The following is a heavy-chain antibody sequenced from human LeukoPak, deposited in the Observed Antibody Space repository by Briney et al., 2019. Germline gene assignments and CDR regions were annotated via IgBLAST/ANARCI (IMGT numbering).Heavy chain of an antibody. V-gene: IGHV1-2*06. CDR1: GYTFTSYD. J-gene: IGHJ4*02. Sequence: ASVKVSCKASGYTFTSYDINWVRQAPGQGLEWMGRINPNSGGTNYAQKFQGRVTMTRDTSISTAYMELSRLRSDDTAVYYCARDSQTTRENWGQGTLVTVSS. CDR3: ARDSQTTREN. CDR2: INPNSGGT. D-gene: IGHD1-7*01.